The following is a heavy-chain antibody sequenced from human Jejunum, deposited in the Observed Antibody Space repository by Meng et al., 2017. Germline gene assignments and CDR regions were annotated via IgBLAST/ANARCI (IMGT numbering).Heavy chain of an antibody. CDR2: IYHGGNT. J-gene: IGHJ4*02. D-gene: IGHD2-2*01. Sequence: QVQLQQWGAGRVKPSETLSLTCAVSGGYINKENWWSWVRQSPERGLEWIGEIYHGGNTNYNPSLKRRVTMSVDESTNQMSLKLTSVTAADTAVYYCVRGEFAMLARFDFWGQGILVTVSS. CDR1: GGYINKENW. V-gene: IGHV4-4*02. CDR3: VRGEFAMLARFDF.